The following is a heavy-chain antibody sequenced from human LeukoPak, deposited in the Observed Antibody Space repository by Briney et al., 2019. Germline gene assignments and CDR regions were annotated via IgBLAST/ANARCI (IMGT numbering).Heavy chain of an antibody. J-gene: IGHJ4*02. V-gene: IGHV3-48*01. CDR3: ARAATGDLDD. Sequence: GGSLRLSCAASGFTFSSSSMNWVRQAPGKGLEWVSYISSSSSTIYYADSVKGRFTISRDNAKNSLYPQMNSLRAEDTAVYYCARAATGDLDDWGQGTLVTVSS. CDR2: ISSSSSTI. CDR1: GFTFSSSS. D-gene: IGHD7-27*01.